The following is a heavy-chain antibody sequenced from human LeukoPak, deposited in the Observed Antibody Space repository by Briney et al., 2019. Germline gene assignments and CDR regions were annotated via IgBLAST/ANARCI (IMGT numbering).Heavy chain of an antibody. CDR3: AREDHGTYIY. D-gene: IGHD4/OR15-4a*01. V-gene: IGHV3-7*01. J-gene: IGHJ4*02. Sequence: PGGSLRPSCAASGFTFSSYWMAWLRQAPGKGLEWVASIKQDGSEKFYVDSVKGRFIISKDNAKNSLYLQLNSLRVDDTAIYYCAREDHGTYIYWGQGTLVTVSS. CDR1: GFTFSSYW. CDR2: IKQDGSEK.